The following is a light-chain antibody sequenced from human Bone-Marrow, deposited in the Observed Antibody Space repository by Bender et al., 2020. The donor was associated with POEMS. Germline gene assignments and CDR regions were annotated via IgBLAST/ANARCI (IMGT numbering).Light chain of an antibody. CDR3: VAWDASLNGWV. J-gene: IGLJ3*02. V-gene: IGLV3-21*02. Sequence: SYVLTQPPSVSVAPGQTARITCGGNNIGSKSVHWYQQQPGQAPVLVVYDDSDRPSGIPERFSGSKSGTSASLAITGLQFDDEAIYFCVAWDASLNGWVFGGGTKLTVL. CDR2: DDS. CDR1: NIGSKS.